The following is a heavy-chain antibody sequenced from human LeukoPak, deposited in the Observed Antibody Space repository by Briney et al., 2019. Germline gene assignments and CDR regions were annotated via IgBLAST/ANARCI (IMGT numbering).Heavy chain of an antibody. CDR1: GGSISSYY. V-gene: IGHV4-59*01. J-gene: IGHJ4*02. D-gene: IGHD2-2*01. Sequence: SETLSLTCTVSGGSISSYYWSWIRQPPGKGLEWIGYIYYSGSTNYNPSLKSRVTISVDTSKNQFSLKLSSVTAEDTALYYCAKGYSSSPPSHFDYWGQGTLVTVSS. CDR3: AKGYSSSPPSHFDY. CDR2: IYYSGST.